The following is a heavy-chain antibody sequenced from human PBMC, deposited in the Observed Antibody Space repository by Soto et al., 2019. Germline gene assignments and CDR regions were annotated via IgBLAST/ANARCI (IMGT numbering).Heavy chain of an antibody. V-gene: IGHV1-69*04. CDR3: ARDGDIVVVVAAPGWFDP. D-gene: IGHD2-15*01. CDR1: GGSFTSYI. J-gene: IGHJ5*02. CDR2: IIAVLGVT. Sequence: SVKVSCKASGGSFTSYIVTWVRQAPGQGLEWMGRIIAVLGVTNYAQKLQGRVTMTTDKSASTAYMELRSLRSDDTAVYYCARDGDIVVVVAAPGWFDPWGQGTLVTV.